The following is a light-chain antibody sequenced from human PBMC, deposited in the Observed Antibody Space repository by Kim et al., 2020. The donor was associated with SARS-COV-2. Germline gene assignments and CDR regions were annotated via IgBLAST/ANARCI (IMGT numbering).Light chain of an antibody. J-gene: IGKJ4*02. Sequence: IVLTQSPASLSLSPGDRATLTCRASRSVSTFLAWYQQKPGQAPRLLIYAASNWATGIPPRFSGSGSGTDFTLTISSLEPDDFAVYYCHHRSDWPLTFGGGTKVDIK. CDR1: RSVSTF. CDR3: HHRSDWPLT. CDR2: AAS. V-gene: IGKV3-11*01.